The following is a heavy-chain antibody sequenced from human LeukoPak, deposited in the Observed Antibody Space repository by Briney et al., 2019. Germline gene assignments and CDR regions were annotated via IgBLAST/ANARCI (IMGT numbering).Heavy chain of an antibody. CDR3: ARPEGGYSSLLNY. D-gene: IGHD6-13*01. CDR2: INPNSGGT. J-gene: IGHJ4*02. Sequence: VASVKVSCKASGYTFTSYGISWVRQAPGQGLEWMGWINPNSGGTNYAQKFQGRVTMTRDTSISTAYMELSRLRSDDTAVYYCARPEGGYSSLLNYWGQGTLVTVSS. V-gene: IGHV1-2*02. CDR1: GYTFTSYG.